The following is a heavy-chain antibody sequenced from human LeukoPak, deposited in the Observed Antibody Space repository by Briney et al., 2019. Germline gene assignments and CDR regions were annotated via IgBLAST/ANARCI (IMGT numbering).Heavy chain of an antibody. D-gene: IGHD6-19*01. J-gene: IGHJ6*02. Sequence: ASVTVSFKASGYTFTGYYMHWVRQAPGQGLGWMGWINPNSGGTNYAQKFQGRVTMTRDTSIGTAYMELSRLRSDDTAVYHCARMISVPMHIAVADSTATYGMDVWGQGTTVTVSS. V-gene: IGHV1-2*02. CDR1: GYTFTGYY. CDR3: ARMISVPMHIAVADSTATYGMDV. CDR2: INPNSGGT.